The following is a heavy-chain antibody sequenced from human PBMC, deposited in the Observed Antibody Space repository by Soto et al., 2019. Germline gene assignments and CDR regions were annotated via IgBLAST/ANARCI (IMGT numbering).Heavy chain of an antibody. D-gene: IGHD2-2*01. J-gene: IGHJ6*02. CDR2: IYYSGST. Sequence: PSETLSLTCTVSGGSVSSGSYYWSWIRQPPGKGLEWIGYIYYSGSTNYNPSLKSRVTISVDTSKNQFSLKLSSVTAADTAVYYCARDTGIVLVPAEVNYYYGMDVWGQGTTVTVSS. CDR1: GGSVSSGSYY. V-gene: IGHV4-61*01. CDR3: ARDTGIVLVPAEVNYYYGMDV.